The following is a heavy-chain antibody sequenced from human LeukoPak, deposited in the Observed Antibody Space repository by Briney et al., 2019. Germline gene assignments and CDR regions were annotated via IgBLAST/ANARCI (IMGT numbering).Heavy chain of an antibody. Sequence: SETLSLTCAVYGGSFSGYYWSWIRQPPGKGLEWIGEINHSGSTNYNPSPKSRVTISVDTSKNQFSLKLSSVTAADTAVYYCASSSGYFHFDYWGQGTLVTVSS. D-gene: IGHD3-22*01. V-gene: IGHV4-34*01. J-gene: IGHJ4*02. CDR2: INHSGST. CDR3: ASSSGYFHFDY. CDR1: GGSFSGYY.